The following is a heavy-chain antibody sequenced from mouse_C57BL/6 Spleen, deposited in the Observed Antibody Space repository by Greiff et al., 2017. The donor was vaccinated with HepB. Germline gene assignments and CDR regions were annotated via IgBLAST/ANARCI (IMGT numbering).Heavy chain of an antibody. V-gene: IGHV1-64*01. Sequence: QVQLKQPGAELVKPGASVKLSCKASGYTFTSYWMHWVKQRPGQGLEWIGMIHPNSGSTNYNEKFKSKATLTVDKSSSTAYMQLSSLTSEDSAVYYCASTLLFYAMDYWGQGTSVTVSS. D-gene: IGHD2-1*01. CDR2: IHPNSGST. J-gene: IGHJ4*01. CDR1: GYTFTSYW. CDR3: ASTLLFYAMDY.